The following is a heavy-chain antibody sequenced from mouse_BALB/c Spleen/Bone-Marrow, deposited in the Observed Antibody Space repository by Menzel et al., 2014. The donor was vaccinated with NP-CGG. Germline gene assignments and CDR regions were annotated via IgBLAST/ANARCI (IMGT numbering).Heavy chain of an antibody. CDR3: ARDRGLTYFDY. CDR2: IRNKANGYTT. V-gene: IGHV7-3*02. D-gene: IGHD2-4*01. Sequence: MLVESGGGLVQPGGSLRLSCATSGFTFTDYYMSWVRQPPGKALEWLGFIRNKANGYTTEYSASVKGRFTISRDNSQSILYLQMNTLRAEDSATYYCARDRGLTYFDYWGQGTTLTVSS. J-gene: IGHJ2*01. CDR1: GFTFTDYY.